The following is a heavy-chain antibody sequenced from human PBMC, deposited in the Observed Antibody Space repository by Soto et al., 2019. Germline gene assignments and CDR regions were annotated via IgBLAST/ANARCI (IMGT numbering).Heavy chain of an antibody. CDR3: ARDMAHYGFGGHNPRGMEV. CDR1: GVTFEGSV. Sequence: GGSLRLYSEGTGVTFEGSVMQWVRLAPGKGLEWVAGISWNNDVKEYEESVRVRFTISRDNAKKSLYLQMYNLRAEDKAIYYCARDMAHYGFGGHNPRGMEVWGQGTTVTVSS. CDR2: ISWNNDVK. J-gene: IGHJ6*02. D-gene: IGHD3-16*01. V-gene: IGHV3-9*01.